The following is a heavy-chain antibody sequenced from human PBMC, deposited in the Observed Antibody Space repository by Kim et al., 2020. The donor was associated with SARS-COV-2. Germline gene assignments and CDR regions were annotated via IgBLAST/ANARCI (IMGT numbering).Heavy chain of an antibody. J-gene: IGHJ5*02. CDR3: ARGGYSYANWFDP. V-gene: IGHV4-34*01. CDR1: GGSFSGYY. D-gene: IGHD5-18*01. CDR2: INHSGST. Sequence: SETLSLTCAVYGGSFSGYYWSWIRQPPGKGLEWIGEINHSGSTNYNPSLKSRVTISVDTSKNQFSLKLSSVTAADTAVYYCARGGYSYANWFDPWGQGTL.